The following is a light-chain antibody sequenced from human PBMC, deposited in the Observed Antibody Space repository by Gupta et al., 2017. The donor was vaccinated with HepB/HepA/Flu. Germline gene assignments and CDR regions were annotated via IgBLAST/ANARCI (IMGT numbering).Light chain of an antibody. CDR3: QSFDSGLTGPL. J-gene: IGLJ3*02. V-gene: IGLV1-40*01. CDR1: SSNIGVGYG. Sequence: QSVLTPPPSVSGAPGQRVTISCTGSSSNIGVGYGVHWYQKLPGTAPRLLIYTNDNRPSGVPDRFSASKSGTSASLAITGLQAEDEADYYCQSFDSGLTGPLFGGGTKLTVL. CDR2: TND.